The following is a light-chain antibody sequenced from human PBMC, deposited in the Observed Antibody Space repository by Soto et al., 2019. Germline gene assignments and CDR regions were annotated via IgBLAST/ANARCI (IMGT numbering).Light chain of an antibody. J-gene: IGKJ2*01. Sequence: EIVMTQSPATLSVSPGERATLSCRASQSVSSNLVWYQQKPGQAPRLLIYGAPTRATGIPARFSGSGSGTEFTLTISSLQSEDFAVYYCQQYSNWPPYTFGQGTRLEIK. CDR1: QSVSSN. CDR3: QQYSNWPPYT. V-gene: IGKV3-15*01. CDR2: GAP.